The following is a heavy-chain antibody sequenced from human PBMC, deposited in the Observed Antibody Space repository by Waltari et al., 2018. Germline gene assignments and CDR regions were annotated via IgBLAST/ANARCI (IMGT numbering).Heavy chain of an antibody. Sequence: EVQLVESGGGLVQPGRSLRLSCAPPGSTFEDNAMHGVRQAPGKGLEWVSSIPWNGGVDYADSVKGRFTISRDSAKNFLYLQMNSLRDEDTAFYYCVKDDLPGGAGYWGQGTLVAVSS. CDR3: VKDDLPGGAGY. CDR2: IPWNGGV. D-gene: IGHD3-10*01. J-gene: IGHJ4*02. V-gene: IGHV3-9*01. CDR1: GSTFEDNA.